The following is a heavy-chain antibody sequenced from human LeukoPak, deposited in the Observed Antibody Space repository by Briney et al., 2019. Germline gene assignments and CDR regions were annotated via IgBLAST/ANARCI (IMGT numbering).Heavy chain of an antibody. CDR1: GFSFSTNGVG. CDR2: IDWDDDK. D-gene: IGHD3-3*01. V-gene: IGHV2-70*04. CDR3: ARMDDFWSGYFY. J-gene: IGHJ4*02. Sequence: SGPTLVKPTQTLTLTCTFSGFSFSTNGVGVGWIRQPPGKALEWLARIDWDDDKFYSTSLKTRLTISKDTSKNQVVLTMTNMDPVDTVTYYCARMDDFWSGYFYWGQGTLVTVSS.